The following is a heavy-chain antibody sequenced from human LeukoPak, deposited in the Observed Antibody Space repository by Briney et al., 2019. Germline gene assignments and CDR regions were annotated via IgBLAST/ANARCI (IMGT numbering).Heavy chain of an antibody. CDR2: ISYDETNK. CDR1: GFTFSTYA. D-gene: IGHD1/OR15-1a*01. V-gene: IGHV3-30*04. CDR3: ARRGLEHGRCPSCLFDF. J-gene: IGHJ4*02. Sequence: GGSLTLSCAASGFTFSTYAMHWVRHAPGTGLEREAIISYDETNKYYADCAKGRFTISTVNSKNTLYLQMNRLKTEDTALYYCARRGLEHGRCPSCLFDFWGQGTLVTVS.